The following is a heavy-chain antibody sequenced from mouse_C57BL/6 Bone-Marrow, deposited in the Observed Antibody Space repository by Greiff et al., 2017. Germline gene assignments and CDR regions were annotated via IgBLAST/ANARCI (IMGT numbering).Heavy chain of an antibody. Sequence: EVMLVESGGGLVKPGESLKLSCESNEYEFPSHDMSWVRKTPGKRLELVAAINSDGGSTYYPENLERRFIISRDNTKMTLYLQMSSLMSDDTSLYYCARLSYGSISYYAMDYWGQGTSVTVSS. D-gene: IGHD1-1*01. CDR2: INSDGGST. V-gene: IGHV5-2*03. J-gene: IGHJ4*01. CDR1: EYEFPSHD. CDR3: ARLSYGSISYYAMDY.